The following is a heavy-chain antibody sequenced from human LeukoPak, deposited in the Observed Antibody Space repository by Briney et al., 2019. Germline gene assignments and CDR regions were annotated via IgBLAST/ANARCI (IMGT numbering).Heavy chain of an antibody. J-gene: IGHJ4*02. D-gene: IGHD1-26*01. CDR2: IYCSGST. CDR3: ARTALSGSYYFDY. CDR1: GFTFSSYW. V-gene: IGHV4-31*02. Sequence: LRLSCAASGFTFSSYWMSWVRQHPGKGLEWIGYIYCSGSTYYNPSLKSRVTISVDTSKNQFSLKLSSVTAADTAVYYCARTALSGSYYFDYWGQGTLVTVSS.